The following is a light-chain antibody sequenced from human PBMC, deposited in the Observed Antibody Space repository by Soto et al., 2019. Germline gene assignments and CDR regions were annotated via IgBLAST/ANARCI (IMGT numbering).Light chain of an antibody. Sequence: DIQMTQSPSSLSASVGDRVTITCRASQSISSYLNWYQQKPGKAPKLLIYAASSLQSGVPSRFSGSGSGTDFTLTISSRQPEDFSTDYCQQSYSNPLLTFGGGTKVEIK. V-gene: IGKV1-39*01. J-gene: IGKJ4*01. CDR1: QSISSY. CDR2: AAS. CDR3: QQSYSNPLLT.